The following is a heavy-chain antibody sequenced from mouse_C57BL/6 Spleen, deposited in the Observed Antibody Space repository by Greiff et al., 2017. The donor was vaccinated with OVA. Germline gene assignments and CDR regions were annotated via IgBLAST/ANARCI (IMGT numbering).Heavy chain of an antibody. CDR1: GFTFSDYY. CDR3: ARERGGNWYFDV. CDR2: INYDGSST. V-gene: IGHV5-16*01. D-gene: IGHD1-1*02. Sequence: EVMLVESEGGLVQPGSSMKLSCTASGFTFSDYYMAWVRQVPEQGLEWVANINYDGSSTYYLDSLKSRFIISRDNAKNILYLQMSSLKSEDTATYYCARERGGNWYFDVWGTGTTVTVSS. J-gene: IGHJ1*03.